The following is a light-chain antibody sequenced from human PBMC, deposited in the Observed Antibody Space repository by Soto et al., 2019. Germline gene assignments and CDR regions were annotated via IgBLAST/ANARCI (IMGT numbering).Light chain of an antibody. J-gene: IGKJ4*01. CDR2: GAS. V-gene: IGKV3-20*01. CDR1: QSVSSSY. Sequence: EIVLTQSPGTLALSQGERATLSCSASQSVSSSYLAWYQQKPGQAPRLLIYGASSRATGIPDRFSGSGSGTDFTLTISRLEPEDFAVYYCQQYGSSPLTFGGGTKVDIK. CDR3: QQYGSSPLT.